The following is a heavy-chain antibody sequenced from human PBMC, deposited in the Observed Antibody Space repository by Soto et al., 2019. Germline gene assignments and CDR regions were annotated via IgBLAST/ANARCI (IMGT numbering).Heavy chain of an antibody. CDR2: IGADNGDT. Sequence: QVQLVQSGAEVKKPGASVKVSCKASGYTFSTYGFSWVRQAPGQGLEWMGWIGADNGDTNYAQNFQGRVTMTTDTSTTTSYMALRSLTSDATAVYFCARDWKGAEGFDPWGQGTLVTVSS. CDR3: ARDWKGAEGFDP. CDR1: GYTFSTYG. D-gene: IGHD1-1*01. V-gene: IGHV1-18*01. J-gene: IGHJ5*02.